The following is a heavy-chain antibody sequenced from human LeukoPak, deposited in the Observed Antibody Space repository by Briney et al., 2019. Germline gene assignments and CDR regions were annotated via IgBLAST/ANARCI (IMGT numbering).Heavy chain of an antibody. Sequence: ASVKVSCKASGYTFTGYYMHWVRQAPGQGLEWMGWINPNSGGTNYAQKFQGRVTMTRDTSISTAYMELSRLRSDDTAVYYCARDPVVREPAAIYYYYYMDVWGKGTTVTVSS. CDR3: ARDPVVREPAAIYYYYYMDV. J-gene: IGHJ6*03. V-gene: IGHV1-2*02. D-gene: IGHD3-10*01. CDR1: GYTFTGYY. CDR2: INPNSGGT.